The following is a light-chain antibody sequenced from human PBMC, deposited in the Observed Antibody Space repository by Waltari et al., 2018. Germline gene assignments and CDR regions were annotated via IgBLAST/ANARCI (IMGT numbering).Light chain of an antibody. Sequence: DVQMTQSPSTLPASVGDRVTITCRASQNIRDWLAWYQQRPGKAPRLLIYGASTLQTGVPARFSGSGSGTEFTLTINSLQPDDFATYYCQQYNGYFTWTFGQGTKVEIK. CDR1: QNIRDW. CDR2: GAS. V-gene: IGKV1-5*01. J-gene: IGKJ1*01. CDR3: QQYNGYFTWT.